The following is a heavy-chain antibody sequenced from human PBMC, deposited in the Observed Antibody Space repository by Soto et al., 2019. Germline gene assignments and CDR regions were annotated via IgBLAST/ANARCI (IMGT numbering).Heavy chain of an antibody. Sequence: SVKVSCKASGGTFSSYTISWVRQAPGQGLEWMGRIIPILGIANYAQKFQGRVTITADKSTSTAYMELSSLRSEDTAVYYCAREISLLGYCSGGSCYDLGYWGQGTLVTVSS. J-gene: IGHJ4*02. V-gene: IGHV1-69*04. CDR2: IIPILGIA. CDR3: AREISLLGYCSGGSCYDLGY. CDR1: GGTFSSYT. D-gene: IGHD2-15*01.